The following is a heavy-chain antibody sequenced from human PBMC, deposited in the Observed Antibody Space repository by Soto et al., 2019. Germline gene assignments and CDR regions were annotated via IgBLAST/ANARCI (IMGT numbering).Heavy chain of an antibody. CDR2: ISYDGSNK. V-gene: IGHV3-30-3*01. CDR3: ARGSTQYCSSTSCYKNLDY. D-gene: IGHD2-2*02. J-gene: IGHJ4*02. Sequence: GSLRLSCAASGFTFSSYAMHWVRQAPGKGLEWVAVISYDGSNKYYADSVKGRFTISRDNSKNTLYLQMNSLRAEDTAVYYCARGSTQYCSSTSCYKNLDYWGQGTLVTVSS. CDR1: GFTFSSYA.